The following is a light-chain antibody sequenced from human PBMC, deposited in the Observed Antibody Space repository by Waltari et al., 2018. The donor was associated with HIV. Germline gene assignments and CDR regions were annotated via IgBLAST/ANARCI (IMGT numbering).Light chain of an antibody. CDR2: SNK. CDR1: SSNIGSNT. Sequence: QSVLTQPPSASGTPGQRVTISCSGSSSNIGSNTVHWYQQLPGTAPKLLLYSNKRRPSGVPDRFSGSKSGTSASLAISGLQSDDEADYYCAAWNGSLNGRVFGGGTKLTVL. V-gene: IGLV1-44*01. CDR3: AAWNGSLNGRV. J-gene: IGLJ3*02.